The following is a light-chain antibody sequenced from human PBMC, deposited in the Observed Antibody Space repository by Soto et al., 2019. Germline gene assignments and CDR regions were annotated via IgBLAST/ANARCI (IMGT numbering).Light chain of an antibody. CDR1: SSDVGGYNY. V-gene: IGLV2-8*01. CDR3: SSYAGSNIHYV. Sequence: QSALTQPPSASGSPGQSVTISCTGTSSDVGGYNYVSWYQQHPGKAPKLMIYEVNKRPSGVPDRFSGSKYGNTASLNVSGLQAGDEVDYYCSSYAGSNIHYVFGTGTKLTVL. CDR2: EVN. J-gene: IGLJ1*01.